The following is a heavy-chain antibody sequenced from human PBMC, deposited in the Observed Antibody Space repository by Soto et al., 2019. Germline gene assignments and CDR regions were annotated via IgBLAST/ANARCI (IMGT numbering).Heavy chain of an antibody. CDR1: GYTFTSYG. CDR3: ARSRSGAVADFFDF. J-gene: IGHJ4*02. Sequence: ASVKVSCKASGYTFTSYGIHWVRQAPGQRLEWMGWINAANGDTKYSPKFQGRVTISRDNSKNTLYLQMNSLREDDTALYYCARSRSGAVADFFDFWGQGTLVTVSS. CDR2: INAANGDT. D-gene: IGHD3-10*01. V-gene: IGHV1-3*01.